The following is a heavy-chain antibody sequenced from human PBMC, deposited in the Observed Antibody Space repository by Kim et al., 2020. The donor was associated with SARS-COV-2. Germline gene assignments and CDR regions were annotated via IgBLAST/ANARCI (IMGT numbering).Heavy chain of an antibody. CDR2: IYYSGST. J-gene: IGHJ5*02. V-gene: IGHV4-31*03. Sequence: SETLSLTCTVSGGSISSGGYYWSWIRQHPGKGLEWIGYIYYSGSTYYNPSLKSRVTISVDTSKNQFSLKLSSVTAADTAVYYCARVLGAITIFGVVIVNWFDPWGPGTLVTVSS. D-gene: IGHD3-3*01. CDR3: ARVLGAITIFGVVIVNWFDP. CDR1: GGSISSGGYY.